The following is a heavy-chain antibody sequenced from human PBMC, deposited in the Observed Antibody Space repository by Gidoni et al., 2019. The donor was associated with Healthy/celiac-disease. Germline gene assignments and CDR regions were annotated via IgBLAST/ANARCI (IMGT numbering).Heavy chain of an antibody. V-gene: IGHV3-9*01. CDR2: ISWNSGSI. J-gene: IGHJ4*02. CDR3: AKGWLSVAESMEFDY. CDR1: GFTFDDYA. Sequence: EVQLVESGGGLVQPGRSLRLSCAASGFTFDDYAMHWVRQAPGKGLEWVSGISWNSGSIGYADSVKGRFTISRDNAKNSLYLQMNSLRAEDTALYYCAKGWLSVAESMEFDYWGQGTLVTVSS. D-gene: IGHD6-19*01.